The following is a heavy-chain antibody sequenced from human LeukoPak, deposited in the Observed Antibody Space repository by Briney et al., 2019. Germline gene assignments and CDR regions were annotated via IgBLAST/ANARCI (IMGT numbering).Heavy chain of an antibody. V-gene: IGHV4-59*01. Sequence: PSETLSLTCTVSGGSISSYYWSWIRQPPGKGLEWIGYIYYSGSTNYNPSLKSRVTLSVDTSKNQFSLKLSSVTAADTAVYYCARVASSGWDYYFDYWGQGTLVTVSS. J-gene: IGHJ4*02. D-gene: IGHD6-19*01. CDR2: IYYSGST. CDR1: GGSISSYY. CDR3: ARVASSGWDYYFDY.